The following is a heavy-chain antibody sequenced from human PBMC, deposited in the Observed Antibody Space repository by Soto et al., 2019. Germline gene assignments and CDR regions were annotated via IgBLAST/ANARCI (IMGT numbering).Heavy chain of an antibody. CDR1: EDTFRNYA. CDR3: EGTKYDSSAYYYWYLGL. J-gene: IGHJ2*01. Sequence: QVELVQSGAEVKKPGSSVKVSCQASEDTFRNYAISWVRQAPGQGLEWMGGIIPIFGTANYAQKFQGRVTITGATSANTLDLELSSLRSEDTGVYYCEGTKYDSSAYYYWYLGLWGRGTLVTVPP. D-gene: IGHD3-22*01. CDR2: IIPIFGTA. V-gene: IGHV1-69*06.